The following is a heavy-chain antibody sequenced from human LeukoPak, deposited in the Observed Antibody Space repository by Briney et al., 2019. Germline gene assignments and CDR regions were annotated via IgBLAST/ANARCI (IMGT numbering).Heavy chain of an antibody. CDR2: DWYDGGNK. CDR3: AKGTATPDLNYFGY. Sequence: GGSLRLFCAASGFTFSSYGIHWVRQAPGKGLEWVAVDWYDGGNKFYADSVKGRFTISRDNSKNTLYLQMNSLRAEDTAVYYCAKGTATPDLNYFGYWGQGTLVTVSS. J-gene: IGHJ4*02. V-gene: IGHV3-33*06. CDR1: GFTFSSYG. D-gene: IGHD2-2*01.